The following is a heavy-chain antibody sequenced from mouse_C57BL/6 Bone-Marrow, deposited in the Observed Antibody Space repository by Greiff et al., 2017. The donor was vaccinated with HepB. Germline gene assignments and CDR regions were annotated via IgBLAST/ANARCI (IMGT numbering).Heavy chain of an antibody. J-gene: IGHJ3*01. V-gene: IGHV5-12*01. CDR2: ISNGGGST. CDR3: ASHGFAY. Sequence: EVQLVESGGGLVQPGGSLKLSCAASGFTFSDYYMYWVRQTPEKRLEWVAYISNGGGSTYYPDTVKGRFTISRDNAKNTLYLQMSRLKSEDTAMYYCASHGFAYWGQGTLVTVSA. CDR1: GFTFSDYY.